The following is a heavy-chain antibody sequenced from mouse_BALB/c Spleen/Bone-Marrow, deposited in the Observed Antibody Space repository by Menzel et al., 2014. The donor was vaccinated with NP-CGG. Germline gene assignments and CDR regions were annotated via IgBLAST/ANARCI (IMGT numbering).Heavy chain of an antibody. J-gene: IGHJ3*01. CDR1: GFSLTSYG. Sequence: VKLVESGPSLVQPSQSLSITRTVSGFSLTSYGVHWVRQSPGKGLEWLGVIWRGGSADYNAAFMSRLSITKDNSKSQVFFKMNSLQADDTAIYYCAKMGLRSWFAYWGQGTLVTVSA. CDR2: IWRGGSA. CDR3: AKMGLRSWFAY. D-gene: IGHD2-2*01. V-gene: IGHV2-5-1*01.